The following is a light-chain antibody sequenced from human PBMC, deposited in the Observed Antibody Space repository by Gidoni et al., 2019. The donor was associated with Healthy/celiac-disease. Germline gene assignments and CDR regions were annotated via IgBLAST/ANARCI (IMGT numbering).Light chain of an antibody. J-gene: IGKJ1*01. CDR2: GAS. CDR1: QSVSSSY. CDR3: QQYGSSPET. Sequence: EIVFTQSPATLSLSPGESATFSCRASQSVSSSYLAWYQQKPGQAPRLLIYGASSRATGIPDRFSGSGSGTDFTLTISRLEPEDFAVYYCQQYGSSPETFGQGTKVEIK. V-gene: IGKV3-20*01.